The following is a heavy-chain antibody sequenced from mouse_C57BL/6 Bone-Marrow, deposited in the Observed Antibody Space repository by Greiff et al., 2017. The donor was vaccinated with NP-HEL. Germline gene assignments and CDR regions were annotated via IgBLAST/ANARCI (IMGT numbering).Heavy chain of an antibody. CDR3: ERQLLLRERAPWFAY. D-gene: IGHD1-1*01. V-gene: IGHV5-12*01. CDR2: ISNGGGST. J-gene: IGHJ3*01. CDR1: GFTFSDYY. Sequence: EVKLVESGGGLVQPGGSLKLSCAASGFTFSDYYMYWVRQTPEKRLEWVAYISNGGGSTYYPDTVKGRFTITRDNAKNTLYLQMSRLKSEDTAMYYGERQLLLRERAPWFAYWGQGTLVTVSA.